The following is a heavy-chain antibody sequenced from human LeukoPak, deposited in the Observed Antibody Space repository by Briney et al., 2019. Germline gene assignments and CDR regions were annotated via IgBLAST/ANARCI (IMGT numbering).Heavy chain of an antibody. J-gene: IGHJ6*03. V-gene: IGHV1-2*02. CDR1: GYIFTGYY. Sequence: ASVKVSCKASGYIFTGYYMHWVRQAPGQGLEWMGWINPNSGDTNYAQKFQGRVTMTRDTSISTAYMELSRLKSDDTAVYYCARSAGVPAAMSHYYYMDVWGKGTTVTISS. D-gene: IGHD2-2*01. CDR3: ARSAGVPAAMSHYYYMDV. CDR2: INPNSGDT.